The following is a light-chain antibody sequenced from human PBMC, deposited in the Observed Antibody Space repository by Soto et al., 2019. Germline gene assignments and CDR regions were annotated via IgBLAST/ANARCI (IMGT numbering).Light chain of an antibody. V-gene: IGKV3-20*01. CDR3: QQYGSSRT. CDR1: QSVSSSY. J-gene: IGKJ1*01. CDR2: GAS. Sequence: EIVLTQSPGTLSLSPGERATLSCRASQSVSSSYLAWYQQKPGQAPRLLIYGASSRATGIPDRFSGSGSGTVFTPTISRQEPEDFAVYYCQQYGSSRTFGEGTKVEIK.